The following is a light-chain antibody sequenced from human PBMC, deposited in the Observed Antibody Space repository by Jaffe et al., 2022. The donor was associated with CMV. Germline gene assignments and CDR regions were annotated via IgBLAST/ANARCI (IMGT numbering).Light chain of an antibody. Sequence: EIVLTQSPGTLSVSPGERVTLSCRASQNVDSSYLAWYQQKPGQPPRLLMYGTSTRATGISDRFSGSGSGTDFTLTISRLEPEDFAVYYCQQFGSSLYTFGQGTKLEIK. V-gene: IGKV3-20*01. CDR2: GTS. J-gene: IGKJ2*01. CDR1: QNVDSSY. CDR3: QQFGSSLYT.